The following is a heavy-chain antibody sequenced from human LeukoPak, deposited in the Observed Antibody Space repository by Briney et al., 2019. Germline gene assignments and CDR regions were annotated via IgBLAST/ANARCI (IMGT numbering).Heavy chain of an antibody. CDR3: AKDTVIADFDY. CDR2: IYSGGST. D-gene: IGHD3-16*02. Sequence: GGSLRLSCAVSGFTVSSNYMSWVRQAPGKGLEWVSVIYSGGSTYYTDSVKGRFTISRDNSKNTVYLQMNSLRAEDTAVYYCAKDTVIADFDYWGQGTLVTVSS. CDR1: GFTVSSNY. V-gene: IGHV3-53*01. J-gene: IGHJ4*02.